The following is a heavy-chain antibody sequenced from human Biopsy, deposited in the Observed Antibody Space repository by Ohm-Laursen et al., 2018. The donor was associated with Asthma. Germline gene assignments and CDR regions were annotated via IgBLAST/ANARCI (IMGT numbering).Heavy chain of an antibody. V-gene: IGHV3-7*01. J-gene: IGHJ1*01. CDR1: GFMFRSFG. D-gene: IGHD3-3*02. Sequence: SLRLSCAAPGFMFRSFGMHWVRQAPGKGLEWVANIKHDGTEKNHVDSLKGRFTISRDNAKNSLYLQMNSLRVEDTAVYYCARTFHFWSPYHAEHYQLWGQGTLVTVPS. CDR2: IKHDGTEK. CDR3: ARTFHFWSPYHAEHYQL.